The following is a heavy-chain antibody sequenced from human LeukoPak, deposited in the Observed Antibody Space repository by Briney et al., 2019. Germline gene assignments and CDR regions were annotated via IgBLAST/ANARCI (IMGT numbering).Heavy chain of an antibody. CDR1: GFIFSDYW. CDR2: INQFGSEK. CDR3: ARGAYSSGWAYFDH. D-gene: IGHD6-19*01. V-gene: IGHV3-7*01. J-gene: IGHJ4*02. Sequence: PGGSLRLSCVGSGFIFSDYWMTWVRQAPGKGLEWVANINQFGSEKSHVDSVRGRFTISRDNAKNSLYLHMDSLRAEDTAVYYCARGAYSSGWAYFDHWGQGALVTVSS.